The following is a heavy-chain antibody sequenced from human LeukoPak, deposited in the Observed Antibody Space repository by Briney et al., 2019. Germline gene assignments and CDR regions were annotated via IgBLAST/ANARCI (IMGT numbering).Heavy chain of an antibody. J-gene: IGHJ4*02. CDR2: INSDGSDT. CDR1: GFTFSSYW. Sequence: PGGSLRLSCGVSGFTFSSYWMHWVRQAPGKGLVWVSRINSDGSDTSYADSVKGRFTISRDNAKNTLYLQMNSLTAEDTAVYFCAREPGWVGSIFDFWGQGTLVTVSS. D-gene: IGHD1-26*01. V-gene: IGHV3-74*01. CDR3: AREPGWVGSIFDF.